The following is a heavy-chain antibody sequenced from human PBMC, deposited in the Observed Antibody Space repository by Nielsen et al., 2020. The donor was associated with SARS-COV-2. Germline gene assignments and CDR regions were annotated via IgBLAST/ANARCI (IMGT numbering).Heavy chain of an antibody. D-gene: IGHD5-12*01. V-gene: IGHV1-46*04. J-gene: IGHJ4*02. CDR2: IDPSGGGT. CDR1: GYSFTGFY. CDR3: ARDRRSGGYGHIDC. Sequence: ASVKVSCKASGYSFTGFYVHWVRQAPGQGLEWMGIIDPSGGGTSHAQKLQGRVTMTKDTSTSTVYMELSSLRSEDTAVYYCARDRRSGGYGHIDCWGQGTLVTVSS.